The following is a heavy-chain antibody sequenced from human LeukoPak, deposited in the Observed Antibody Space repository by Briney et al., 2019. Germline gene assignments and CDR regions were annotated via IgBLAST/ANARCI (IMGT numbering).Heavy chain of an antibody. D-gene: IGHD6-6*01. CDR3: ARGRSSSFRYYYYMDV. V-gene: IGHV4-34*01. J-gene: IGHJ6*03. Sequence: SETLSLTCAVDGGSFSGYYWSWIRQPAGKGLEWIGEINQSGRTNYNPSLKSRVTMSLDTSKNQFSRKLSSATAADTAVYYCARGRSSSFRYYYYMDVWGKGTTVTVSS. CDR2: INQSGRT. CDR1: GGSFSGYY.